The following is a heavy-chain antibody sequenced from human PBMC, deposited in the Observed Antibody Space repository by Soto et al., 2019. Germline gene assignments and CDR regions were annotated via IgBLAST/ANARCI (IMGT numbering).Heavy chain of an antibody. CDR1: GGSISSYY. CDR3: ARALAPYYDFWSGHKGNYGMDV. V-gene: IGHV4-59*01. J-gene: IGHJ6*02. CDR2: IYYSGST. D-gene: IGHD3-3*01. Sequence: SETLSLTCTVSGGSISSYYWSWIRQPPGKGLEWIGYIYYSGSTNYNPSLKSRVTISVDTSKNQFSLKLSSVTAADTAVYYCARALAPYYDFWSGHKGNYGMDVWGQGTTVTVSS.